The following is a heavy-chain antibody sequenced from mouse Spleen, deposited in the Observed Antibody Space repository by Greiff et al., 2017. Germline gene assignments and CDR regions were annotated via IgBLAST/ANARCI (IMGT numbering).Heavy chain of an antibody. Sequence: EVKVVESGGGLVKPGGSLKLSCAASGFTFSDYGMHWVRQAPEKGLEWVAYISSGSSTIYYADTVKGRFTISRDNAKNTLFLQMTSLRSEDTAMYYCARDYDGPYFDYWGQGTTLTVSS. V-gene: IGHV5-17*01. J-gene: IGHJ2*01. CDR1: GFTFSDYG. CDR3: ARDYDGPYFDY. D-gene: IGHD2-3*01. CDR2: ISSGSSTI.